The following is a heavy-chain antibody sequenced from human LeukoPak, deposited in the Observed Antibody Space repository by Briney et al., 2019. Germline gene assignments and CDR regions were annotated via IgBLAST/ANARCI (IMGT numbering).Heavy chain of an antibody. V-gene: IGHV4-34*01. Sequence: SETLSLACAVYGGSFSGYYWSWIRQPPGKGLEWIGEINHSGSTNYNPSLKSRATISVDTSKNQFSLKLSSVTAADTAVYYCARGALDYYGSGSYYNSRAFVDYWGQGTLVTVSS. J-gene: IGHJ4*02. CDR1: GGSFSGYY. D-gene: IGHD3-10*01. CDR2: INHSGST. CDR3: ARGALDYYGSGSYYNSRAFVDY.